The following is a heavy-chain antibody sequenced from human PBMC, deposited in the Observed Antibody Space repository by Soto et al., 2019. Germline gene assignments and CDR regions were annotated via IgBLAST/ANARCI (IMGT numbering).Heavy chain of an antibody. Sequence: SETLSLTCNVSGDSINRGGFYWSWIRQHPEKGLEWIGYIYYSGSSYYNPSLQSRVTMSIDTTKNQFSLRLTSVTAADTAVYFCARGEAVTARWFDPWGQGTPVTVSS. V-gene: IGHV4-31*03. CDR3: ARGEAVTARWFDP. D-gene: IGHD2-21*02. J-gene: IGHJ5*02. CDR2: IYYSGSS. CDR1: GDSINRGGFY.